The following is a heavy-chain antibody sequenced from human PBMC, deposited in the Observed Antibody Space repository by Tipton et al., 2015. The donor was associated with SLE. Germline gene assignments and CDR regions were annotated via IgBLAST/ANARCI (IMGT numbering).Heavy chain of an antibody. CDR2: IYYSGST. Sequence: GSLRLSCTVSGGSISSYYWSWIRQPPGKGLEWIGYIYYSGSTNYNPSLKSRVTISVDTPKNQFSLKLSSVTVADTAVYFCARAGRLVRGPAPGTVWFDPWGQGTLVTVSS. CDR3: ARAGRLVRGPAPGTVWFDP. J-gene: IGHJ5*02. V-gene: IGHV4-59*01. D-gene: IGHD3-10*01. CDR1: GGSISSYY.